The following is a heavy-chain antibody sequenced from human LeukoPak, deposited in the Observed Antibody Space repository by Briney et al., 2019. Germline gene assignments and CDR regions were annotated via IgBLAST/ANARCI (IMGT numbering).Heavy chain of an antibody. D-gene: IGHD3-22*01. CDR1: GFTFSSYA. V-gene: IGHV3-23*01. CDR3: AKNGGGYYYDSSGYYDY. Sequence: GGSLRLSCAASGFTFSSYAMSWVRQAPGKGLGWVSAISGSGGSTYYADSVKGRFTISRDNSKNTLYLQMNSLRAEDTAVYYCAKNGGGYYYDSSGYYDYWGQGTLVTVSS. J-gene: IGHJ4*02. CDR2: ISGSGGST.